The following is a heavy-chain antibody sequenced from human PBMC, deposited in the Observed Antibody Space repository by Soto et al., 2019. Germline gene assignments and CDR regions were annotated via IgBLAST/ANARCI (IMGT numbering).Heavy chain of an antibody. CDR3: ARRPAMVRGVTDYYFDY. D-gene: IGHD3-10*01. Sequence: QVQLVQSGAEVKKPGSSVKVSCQASGGTFSNYGMNWVRQAPGQGLEWMGGIIPILETTSYAQKFQGRVTITADESTRTAYMEVSSLRSEDTAVYYCARRPAMVRGVTDYYFDYWGQGTLVTVSS. CDR1: GGTFSNYG. CDR2: IIPILETT. J-gene: IGHJ4*02. V-gene: IGHV1-69*01.